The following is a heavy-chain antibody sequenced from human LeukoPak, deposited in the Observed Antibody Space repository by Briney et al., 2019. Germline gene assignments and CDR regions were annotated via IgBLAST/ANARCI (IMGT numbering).Heavy chain of an antibody. J-gene: IGHJ4*02. Sequence: SETLSLTCAVYGGSFSGYYWSWIRQPPGKGLEWIGEINHSGSTNYNPSLKSRVTISVDTSKNQFSLKLSSVTAADTAVYYCARIGGGTQKGYCSGGSCYSPPFDYWGQGTLVTVSS. CDR1: GGSFSGYY. CDR2: INHSGST. CDR3: ARIGGGTQKGYCSGGSCYSPPFDY. V-gene: IGHV4-34*01. D-gene: IGHD2-15*01.